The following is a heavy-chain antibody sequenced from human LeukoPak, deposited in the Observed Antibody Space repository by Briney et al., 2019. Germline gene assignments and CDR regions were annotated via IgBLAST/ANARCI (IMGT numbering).Heavy chain of an antibody. J-gene: IGHJ4*02. CDR1: GFTFTNYA. CDR2: ISGSGSNT. Sequence: GGSLRLSCAASGFTFTNYAMSWVRQAPGKGLEWVSGISGSGSNTHYGDSVKGRFTISRDNSKNTLYLQMNSLRAEATAVYYCARDLGYPDYWGQGTLVAVSS. D-gene: IGHD3-16*02. V-gene: IGHV3-23*01. CDR3: ARDLGYPDY.